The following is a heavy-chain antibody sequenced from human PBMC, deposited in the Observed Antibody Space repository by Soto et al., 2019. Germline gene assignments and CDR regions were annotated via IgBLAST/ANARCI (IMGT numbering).Heavy chain of an antibody. CDR1: GFAFSTCW. J-gene: IGHJ4*02. CDR3: ARRPDYAYGDYFFDY. D-gene: IGHD4-17*01. CDR2: IKQDGSEK. V-gene: IGHV3-7*03. Sequence: GGSLRLSCATSGFAFSTCWMSWVRQTPGKGLEWVANIKQDGSEKYYVDSVKGRFTVSRDNTMNSLYLQMNSLRAEDTALYYCARRPDYAYGDYFFDYWGQGSLVTVSS.